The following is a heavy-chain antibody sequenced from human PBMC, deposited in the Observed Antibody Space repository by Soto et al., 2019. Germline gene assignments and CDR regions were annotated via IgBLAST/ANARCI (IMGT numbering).Heavy chain of an antibody. CDR1: GGSITRGGYY. J-gene: IGHJ5*02. CDR3: ARDPAP. CDR2: IYNSGTT. V-gene: IGHV4-31*02. Sequence: SETLCLTWTVSGGSITRGGYYWSWIRQHPGKGLEWIGYIYNSGTTYYNPSLKSRVTISVDTSKNQFSLKLTSVTAADTAVYYCARDPAPWGQGTLVTVSS.